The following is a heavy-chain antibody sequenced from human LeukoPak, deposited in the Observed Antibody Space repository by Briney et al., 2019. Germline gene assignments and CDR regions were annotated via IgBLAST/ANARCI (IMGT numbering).Heavy chain of an antibody. CDR2: INNSGST. CDR1: GGSFSGYY. D-gene: IGHD3-3*01. J-gene: IGHJ1*01. Sequence: PSETLSLTCAVYGGSFSGYYWSWIRQPPGKGLEWIGEINNSGSTNYNPSLKSRVTISVDTSKNQFSLKLSSVTAADTAVYYCARGAMYYDFWSGSRSKYFQHWGQGTLVTVSS. V-gene: IGHV4-34*01. CDR3: ARGAMYYDFWSGSRSKYFQH.